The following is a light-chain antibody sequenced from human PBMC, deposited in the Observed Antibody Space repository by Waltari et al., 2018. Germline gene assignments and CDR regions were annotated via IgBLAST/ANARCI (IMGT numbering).Light chain of an antibody. CDR1: QRLIKRY. CDR2: GAS. V-gene: IGKV3-20*01. J-gene: IGKJ2*01. CDR3: QQYGSSVMYT. Sequence: EVVLTQSPGTLSLSPGERATLSCRASQRLIKRYVAWSQQKPGQAPTLLIYGASNRAAGIPDRFSGCGSETDFTLTISRLEAEDFGVYYCQQYGSSVMYTFGQGTKLEIK.